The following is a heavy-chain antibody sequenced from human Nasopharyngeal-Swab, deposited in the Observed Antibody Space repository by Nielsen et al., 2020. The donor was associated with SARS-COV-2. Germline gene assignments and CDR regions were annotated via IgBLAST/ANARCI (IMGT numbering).Heavy chain of an antibody. CDR2: ISGSGGST. CDR1: GFTFSSYA. V-gene: IGHV3-23*01. CDR3: AKEATLGGVGDYYYMDV. J-gene: IGHJ6*03. Sequence: GGSLRLSCAASGFTFSSYAMSWVRQAPGKGLEWVSAISGSGGSTYYADSVKGRSTISRDNSKNTLYLQMNSLRADDTAVYYCAKEATLGGVGDYYYMDVWGKGTTVTVSS. D-gene: IGHD3-16*01.